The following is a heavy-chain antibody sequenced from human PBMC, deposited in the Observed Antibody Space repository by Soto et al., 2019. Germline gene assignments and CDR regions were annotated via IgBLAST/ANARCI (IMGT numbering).Heavy chain of an antibody. CDR2: IIPIFGTA. J-gene: IGHJ2*01. CDR3: ASTKYDSSAYYYWSLGL. D-gene: IGHD3-22*01. CDR1: EDTFRNYA. Sequence: QVELVQSGAEVKKPGSSVKVSCQASEDTFRNYAISWVRQAPGQGLEWLGGIIPIFGTANYAQKFQGRVTITADTSANTVYLELSSLGSEYTAVYYCASTKYDSSAYYYWSLGLWGRGTLVTVSS. V-gene: IGHV1-69*06.